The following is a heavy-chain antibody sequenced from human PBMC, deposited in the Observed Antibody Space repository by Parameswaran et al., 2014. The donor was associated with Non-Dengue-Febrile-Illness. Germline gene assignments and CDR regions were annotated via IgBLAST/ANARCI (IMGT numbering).Heavy chain of an antibody. V-gene: IGHV3-21*06. D-gene: IGHD5-24*01. CDR2: ITSSSTYI. CDR3: VVRDRDGYNYGAFDI. J-gene: IGHJ3*02. Sequence: VRQAPGKGLEWVSSITSSSTYIQYADSVRGRFTISRDNAKNSLYLQMNSLRAEDTAVYYCVVRDRDGYNYGAFDIWGQGTMVTVSS.